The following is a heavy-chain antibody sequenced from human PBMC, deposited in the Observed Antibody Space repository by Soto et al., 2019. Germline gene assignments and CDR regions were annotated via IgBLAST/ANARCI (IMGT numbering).Heavy chain of an antibody. D-gene: IGHD6-13*01. V-gene: IGHV3-23*01. CDR3: AIRADSSKGCLDV. Sequence: EVQLLESGGGLVQPGGSLRLSCAASGFTFRNYAMRWVRQAPGKGLEWVSAITGPGGTTYYADAVKGRFTTSRDNSKNNLYLQMDSVRDEDTAVYYCAIRADSSKGCLDVWGKGTMVTVSS. CDR1: GFTFRNYA. CDR2: ITGPGGTT. J-gene: IGHJ6*04.